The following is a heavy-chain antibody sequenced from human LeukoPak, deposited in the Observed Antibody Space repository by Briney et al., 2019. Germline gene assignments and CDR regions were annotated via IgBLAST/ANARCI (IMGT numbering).Heavy chain of an antibody. J-gene: IGHJ4*02. CDR3: AKAAHTSDYLGQDY. V-gene: IGHV3-23*01. CDR1: GFTFSSYA. D-gene: IGHD3-22*01. Sequence: GGSLRLSCAASGFTFSSYAMSWVRQAPGKGLEWVSGLSGSGGRTDYADSVKGRFTISRDNSKNTLYLQMNSLRADDTAVYYCAKAAHTSDYLGQDYWGQGTLVIVSS. CDR2: LSGSGGRT.